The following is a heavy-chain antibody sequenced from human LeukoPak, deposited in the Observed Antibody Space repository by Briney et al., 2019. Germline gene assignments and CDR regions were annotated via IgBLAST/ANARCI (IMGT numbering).Heavy chain of an antibody. J-gene: IGHJ4*02. CDR2: IQYDGSNK. CDR3: ARDFKSEYYDSSVFFDY. V-gene: IGHV3-30*02. D-gene: IGHD3-22*01. CDR1: GFTFRAYG. Sequence: GGSPRLSCATSGFTFRAYGMHWARQVPGKGLEWVAFIQYDGSNKYYVDSVKGRFTISRDNSKSTLYLQMNSLRTDDTAVYYCARDFKSEYYDSSVFFDYWGQGTLVTVSS.